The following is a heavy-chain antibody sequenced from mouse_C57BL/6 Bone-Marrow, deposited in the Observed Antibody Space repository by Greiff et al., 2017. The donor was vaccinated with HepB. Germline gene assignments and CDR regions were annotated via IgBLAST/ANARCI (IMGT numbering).Heavy chain of an antibody. CDR1: GFTFSSYA. V-gene: IGHV5-4*01. D-gene: IGHD2-4*01. CDR2: ISDGGSYT. CDR3: ARDRDYDGGQNYAMDY. Sequence: EVQLQESGGGLVKPGGSLKLSCAASGFTFSSYAMSWVRQTPEKRLEWVATISDGGSYTYYPDNVKGRFTISRDNAKNNLYLQMSHLKSEDTAMYYCARDRDYDGGQNYAMDYWGQGTSVTVSS. J-gene: IGHJ4*01.